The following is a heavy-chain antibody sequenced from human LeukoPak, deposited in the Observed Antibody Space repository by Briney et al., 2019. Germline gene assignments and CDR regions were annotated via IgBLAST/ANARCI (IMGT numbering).Heavy chain of an antibody. J-gene: IGHJ6*02. CDR1: GYTFTSYG. Sequence: ASVKVSCKASGYTFTSYGISWVRQAPGQGLEWMGWISAYNGNTNYAQKLQGRVTMTTDTSTSTAYMELRSLRSDDTAVYYCAREQMGATGFYYYYYGMDVWGQGTTVTVSS. CDR3: AREQMGATGFYYYYYGMDV. D-gene: IGHD1-26*01. V-gene: IGHV1-18*01. CDR2: ISAYNGNT.